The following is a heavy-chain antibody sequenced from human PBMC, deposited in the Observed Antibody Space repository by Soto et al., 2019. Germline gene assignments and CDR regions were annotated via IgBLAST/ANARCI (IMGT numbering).Heavy chain of an antibody. Sequence: QVQLQESGPGLVKPSGTLSLTCAVSGCSISSSNWWSWVRQPPGKGLEWIGEIYHSGSTNYNPSLKRRVTISVDKSRNQFSLKLSALTASVTAVYYCARDRGSCGYDRFDYWGQGTLVTVSS. CDR3: ARDRGSCGYDRFDY. CDR1: GCSISSSNW. D-gene: IGHD5-12*01. V-gene: IGHV4-4*02. CDR2: IYHSGST. J-gene: IGHJ4*02.